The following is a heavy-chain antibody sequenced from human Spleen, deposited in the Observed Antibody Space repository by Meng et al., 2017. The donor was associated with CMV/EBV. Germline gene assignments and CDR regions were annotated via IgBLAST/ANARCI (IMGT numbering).Heavy chain of an antibody. CDR3: ARDLYDFWSGYYYDAFDI. Sequence: SETLSLTCTVSGGSVSSGSYYWSWIRQPPGKGLEWIGYVYYGGSTNYNPSLKSPVTMSVDTSKNQFSLKLSSVTAADTAVYYCARDLYDFWSGYYYDAFDIWGQGTMVTVSS. D-gene: IGHD3-3*01. CDR1: GGSVSSGSYY. CDR2: VYYGGST. J-gene: IGHJ3*02. V-gene: IGHV4-61*01.